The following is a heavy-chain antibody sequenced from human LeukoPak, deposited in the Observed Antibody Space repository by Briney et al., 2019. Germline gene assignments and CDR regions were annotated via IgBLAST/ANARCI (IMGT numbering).Heavy chain of an antibody. CDR3: ARTSYSAYDAPFGY. J-gene: IGHJ4*02. CDR1: SGSLSNYY. V-gene: IGHV4-59*01. Sequence: SETLSLTCTVSSGSLSNYYWSWIRQPPGKGLEWIGYIYYSGSTNYNPSLKSRVTISVDTSKNQFSLKLSSVTAADTAVYYCARTSYSAYDAPFGYWGQGTLVTASS. CDR2: IYYSGST. D-gene: IGHD5-12*01.